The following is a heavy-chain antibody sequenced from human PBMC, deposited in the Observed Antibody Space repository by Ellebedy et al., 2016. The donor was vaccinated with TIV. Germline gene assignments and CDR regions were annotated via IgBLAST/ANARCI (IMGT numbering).Heavy chain of an antibody. V-gene: IGHV3-30*03. CDR1: GFTFSSHG. CDR2: ISYEGSDK. Sequence: GESLKISCEASGFTFSSHGMNWVRQAPGKGLEWVAVISYEGSDKYYVDSVKGRFTISRDNSKNTLYLQMNSLRAEDTAVYYCARGASLYGDYVFDYWGQGTLVTVSS. CDR3: ARGASLYGDYVFDY. J-gene: IGHJ4*02. D-gene: IGHD4-17*01.